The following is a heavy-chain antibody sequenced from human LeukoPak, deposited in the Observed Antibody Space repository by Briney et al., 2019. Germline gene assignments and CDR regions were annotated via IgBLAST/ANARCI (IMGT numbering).Heavy chain of an antibody. D-gene: IGHD4-17*01. CDR2: ISSNGGST. V-gene: IGHV3-64*01. J-gene: IGHJ6*02. CDR3: ARGAYGDSKSLFYYGMDV. Sequence: PGGSLRLSCAASGFTFSSYAMHWVRQAPGKGLEYVSAISSNGGSTYYANFVKGRFSISRDNSKNTLYLQMGNLRVEDMAVYYCARGAYGDSKSLFYYGMDVWGQGXTVTXSS. CDR1: GFTFSSYA.